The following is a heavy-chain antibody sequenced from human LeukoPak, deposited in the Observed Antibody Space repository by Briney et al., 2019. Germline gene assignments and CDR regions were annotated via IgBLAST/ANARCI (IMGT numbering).Heavy chain of an antibody. CDR2: IYYSGST. V-gene: IGHV4-59*12. Sequence: SETLSLTCTVPGGSISSYYWSWIRQPPGKGLEWIGYIYYSGSTNYNPSLKSRVTISVDTSKNQFSLKLSSVTAADTAVYYCARGRAARGPLYFDYWGQGTLVTVSS. J-gene: IGHJ4*02. D-gene: IGHD6-6*01. CDR3: ARGRAARGPLYFDY. CDR1: GGSISSYY.